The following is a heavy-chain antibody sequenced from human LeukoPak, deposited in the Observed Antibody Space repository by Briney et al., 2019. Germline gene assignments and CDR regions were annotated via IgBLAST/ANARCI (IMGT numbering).Heavy chain of an antibody. Sequence: GESLKISCKGSGYSFTTYWIGWVRQMPGKGLEWMGIIYPGDPDTRYSPSFQGQVTISVDKSSSTAYLQWSSLKASDTAMYYCARPMSYYDYAGGFGYWGQGTLVTVSS. CDR3: ARPMSYYDYAGGFGY. V-gene: IGHV5-51*01. D-gene: IGHD3-16*01. CDR1: GYSFTTYW. J-gene: IGHJ4*02. CDR2: IYPGDPDT.